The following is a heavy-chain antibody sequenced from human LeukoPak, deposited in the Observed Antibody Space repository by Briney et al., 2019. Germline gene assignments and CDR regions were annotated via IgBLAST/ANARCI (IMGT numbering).Heavy chain of an antibody. D-gene: IGHD4-11*01. CDR3: ARVSEWDHSTVTSRNYYYYYGMDV. CDR2: ISAYNGNT. Sequence: ASVKVSCKASGYTFTSYGIRWVRQAPGQGLEWMGWISAYNGNTNYAQKLQGRVTMTTDTSTSTAYMELRSLRSDDTAVYYCARVSEWDHSTVTSRNYYYYYGMDVWGQGTTVTVSS. CDR1: GYTFTSYG. J-gene: IGHJ6*02. V-gene: IGHV1-18*01.